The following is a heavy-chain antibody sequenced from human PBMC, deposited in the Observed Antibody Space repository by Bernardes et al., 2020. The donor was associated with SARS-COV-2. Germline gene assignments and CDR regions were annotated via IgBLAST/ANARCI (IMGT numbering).Heavy chain of an antibody. V-gene: IGHV3-64*02. D-gene: IGHD6-25*01. CDR2: VNSNGGDS. Sequence: GGSLRLSCAASGFSFSSYTMFWVRQAPGKGLEYVSVVNSNGGDSAYADSVKGRFTISRDNSKNTLYLQMGSLRAEDTAVYYCARQRESAFDIWGQGTMVTVSS. CDR1: GFSFSSYT. CDR3: ARQRESAFDI. J-gene: IGHJ3*02.